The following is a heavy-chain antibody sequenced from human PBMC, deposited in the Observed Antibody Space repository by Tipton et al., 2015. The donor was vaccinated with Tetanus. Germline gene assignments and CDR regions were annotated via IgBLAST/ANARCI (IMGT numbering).Heavy chain of an antibody. CDR1: GGSITSDNHY. J-gene: IGHJ5*02. V-gene: IGHV4-31*11. CDR2: IYHSGST. Sequence: TLSLTCAVSGGSITSDNHYWSWIRQPPGKGLAWIGYIYHSGSTYYNASLKSRLDISLDTSKNQFSLRLTSVTVADTAVYYCARGPGIASAVLWFDPWGQGPLVTVSS. D-gene: IGHD6-13*01. CDR3: ARGPGIASAVLWFDP.